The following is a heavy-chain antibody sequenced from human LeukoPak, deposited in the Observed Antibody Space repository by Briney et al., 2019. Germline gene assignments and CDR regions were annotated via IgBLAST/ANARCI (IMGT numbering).Heavy chain of an antibody. J-gene: IGHJ3*02. V-gene: IGHV3-30*18. CDR2: ISYDGSNK. CDR1: GFTFSSYG. CDR3: AKEDGEMATNRHDAFDI. D-gene: IGHD5-24*01. Sequence: GRSLRLSCAASGFTFSSYGMHWVRQAPGKGLEWVAVISYDGSNKYYADSVKGRFTISRDNSKNTLYLQMNSLRAEDTAVYYCAKEDGEMATNRHDAFDIWGQGTMVTVSS.